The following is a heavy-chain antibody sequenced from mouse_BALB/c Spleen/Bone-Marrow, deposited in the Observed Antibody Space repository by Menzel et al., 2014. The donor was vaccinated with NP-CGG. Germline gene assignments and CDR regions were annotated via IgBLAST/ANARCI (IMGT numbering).Heavy chain of an antibody. J-gene: IGHJ2*01. Sequence: VQLQQSGTELVKPGASVKLSCKASGYTFTSYWMHWVKQRPGQGLEWIGEINPNSGRKNYNEKFKSKATLTVDRSSSTAYMQLSSLTSEDSALYDCARKKYGNYDYFDYWGQGTTLTVSS. CDR3: ARKKYGNYDYFDY. V-gene: IGHV1S81*02. CDR1: GYTFTSYW. D-gene: IGHD2-10*02. CDR2: INPNSGRK.